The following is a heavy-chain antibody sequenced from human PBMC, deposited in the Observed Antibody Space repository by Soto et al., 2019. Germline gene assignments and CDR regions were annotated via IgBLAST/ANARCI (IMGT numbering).Heavy chain of an antibody. J-gene: IGHJ4*02. Sequence: EVQLVESGGGLIQPGGSLRLSCAASGFTVSSNYMTWVRQAPGKGLEWVSVIYSGGRTYYADSVKGRFTISRDNSKNTLYLQMNSLRAEDTAVYYCARGIPRGYSYGSYYFDHWGQGTLVTVSS. CDR1: GFTVSSNY. V-gene: IGHV3-53*01. D-gene: IGHD5-18*01. CDR2: IYSGGRT. CDR3: ARGIPRGYSYGSYYFDH.